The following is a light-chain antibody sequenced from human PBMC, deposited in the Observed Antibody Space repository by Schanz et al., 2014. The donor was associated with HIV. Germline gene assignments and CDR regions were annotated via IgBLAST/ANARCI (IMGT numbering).Light chain of an antibody. CDR2: EAS. J-gene: IGKJ2*01. V-gene: IGKV1-5*03. CDR1: QSVSPW. Sequence: DIQMTQSPSTLSASVGDRVTITCRASQSVSPWLAWYQQKPGRAPKLLINEASNVQSGVPSRFSGSGSGTDFTLTISSLQSDDFATYYCQQCVTYPYTFGQGTKLEIK. CDR3: QQCVTYPYT.